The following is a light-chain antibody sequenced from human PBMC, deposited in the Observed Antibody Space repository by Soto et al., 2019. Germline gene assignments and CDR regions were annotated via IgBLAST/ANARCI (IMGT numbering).Light chain of an antibody. V-gene: IGKV3-11*01. CDR1: QSITTY. CDR2: DAS. J-gene: IGKJ5*01. Sequence: EIVLTQSPATLSLSPGGRATLSCRASQSITTYLAWYQQKPGQPPRLLIYDASNRATGIPARFSGSGSGTDFTLTFSSLEPEDFAVYYCQQRVNWPLITFGQGTRLEIE. CDR3: QQRVNWPLIT.